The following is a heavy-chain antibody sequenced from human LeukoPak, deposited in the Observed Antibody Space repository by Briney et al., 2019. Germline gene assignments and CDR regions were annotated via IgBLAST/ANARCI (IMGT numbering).Heavy chain of an antibody. D-gene: IGHD5-18*01. V-gene: IGHV3-7*01. CDR1: GFTFSNSW. J-gene: IGHJ4*02. CDR2: INKDGSDE. CDR3: VRDRGYTSYDY. Sequence: GGSLRLSCAVYGFTFSNSWMSRVRQAPGKGLEWVAGINKDGSDEYYVDFVKGRFTISRDNAKNSLYLQMNSLRVDDTAVYYCVRDRGYTSYDYWGQGTLVTVSS.